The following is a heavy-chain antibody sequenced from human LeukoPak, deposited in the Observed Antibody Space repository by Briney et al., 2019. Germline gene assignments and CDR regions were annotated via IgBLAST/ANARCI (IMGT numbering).Heavy chain of an antibody. V-gene: IGHV4-59*01. CDR3: ARSPFDYFDY. Sequence: SETLSLTCTVSGGSISSYYWSWIRQPPGKGLEWIGHIYYSGNTNYNPSLKSRVTISIDTSKNQFSLKLNSVTAADTAVYYCARSPFDYFDYWGQGTLVTVSS. CDR2: IYYSGNT. CDR1: GGSISSYY. J-gene: IGHJ4*02.